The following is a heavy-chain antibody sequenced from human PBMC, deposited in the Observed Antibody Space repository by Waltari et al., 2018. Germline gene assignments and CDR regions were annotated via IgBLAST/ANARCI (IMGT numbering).Heavy chain of an antibody. V-gene: IGHV3-15*07. CDR2: VKSKTDGGTT. Sequence: GLEWVGRVKSKTDGGTTDYATPVKGRFTISRDDSENTLYLQMNSLKIEDTAVYHCTTRTSITFGGVIVTYLDFWGQGTLVTVSS. CDR3: TTRTSITFGGVIVTYLDF. D-gene: IGHD3-16*02. J-gene: IGHJ4*02.